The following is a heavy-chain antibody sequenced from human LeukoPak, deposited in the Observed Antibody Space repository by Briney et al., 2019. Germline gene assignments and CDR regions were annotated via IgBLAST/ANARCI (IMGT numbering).Heavy chain of an antibody. V-gene: IGHV3-21*01. CDR1: GFTFSSYS. CDR3: ATIPGYSSGWGGYDY. CDR2: ISSSSSYI. D-gene: IGHD6-19*01. J-gene: IGHJ4*02. Sequence: GGSLRLSCAASGFTFSSYSMNWVRQAPGKGLEWVSSISSSSSYIYYADSVKGRFTISRDNAKNSLYLQMNSLRAEDTAVYYCATIPGYSSGWGGYDYWGQGTLVTVSS.